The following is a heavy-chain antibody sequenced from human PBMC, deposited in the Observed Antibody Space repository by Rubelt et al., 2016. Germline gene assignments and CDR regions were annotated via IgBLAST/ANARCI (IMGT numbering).Heavy chain of an antibody. Sequence: QVQLVQSGAEVKKPGASVKVSCKASGYTFTGYYMHWVRQAPGQGLEWMGRIIPSMGLTNFAQSLQGRLTITAEESTTTAYMEWTSLRSDDTAVYYCATSTENDCDYWGQGTLVTVSS. V-gene: IGHV1-2*02. CDR3: ATSTENDCDY. CDR2: IIPSMGLT. J-gene: IGHJ4*02. CDR1: GYTFTGYY.